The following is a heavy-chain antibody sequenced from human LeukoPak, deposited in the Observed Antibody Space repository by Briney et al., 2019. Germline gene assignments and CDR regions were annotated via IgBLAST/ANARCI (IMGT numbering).Heavy chain of an antibody. Sequence: GGSLRLSCSASGFTVSSNYMSWVRQAPGKGLEWVSVIYSGGSTYYADSVKGRFTIPRDNSKNTLYLQMNSLRAEDTAVYYCARGEDYGDYSEDYWGQGTLVTVSS. CDR1: GFTVSSNY. V-gene: IGHV3-53*01. D-gene: IGHD4-17*01. CDR2: IYSGGST. CDR3: ARGEDYGDYSEDY. J-gene: IGHJ4*02.